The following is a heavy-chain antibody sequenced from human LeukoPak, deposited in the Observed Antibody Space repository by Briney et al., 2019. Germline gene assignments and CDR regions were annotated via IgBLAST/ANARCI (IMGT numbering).Heavy chain of an antibody. CDR1: GDSISDYH. V-gene: IGHV4-4*07. D-gene: IGHD1-26*01. CDR3: GTSEVGSSSYESYDY. J-gene: IGHJ4*02. CDR2: IINSGVT. Sequence: SETLSLTCTVSGDSISDYHWSWIRQPAGKGLEWIGRIINSGVTNFNPSLNSRVTISVDRSKNQFSLRLTSTTAADTAVYYCGTSEVGSSSYESYDYWGQGTQVTVSA.